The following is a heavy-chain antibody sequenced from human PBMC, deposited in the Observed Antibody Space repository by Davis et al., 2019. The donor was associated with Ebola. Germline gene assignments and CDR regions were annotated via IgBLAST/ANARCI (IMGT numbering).Heavy chain of an antibody. CDR2: ISGNGGST. CDR3: AKSTMIVGDWDFDY. D-gene: IGHD3-22*01. CDR1: GFTFSNYA. J-gene: IGHJ4*02. Sequence: GESLKISCAASGFTFSNYAMHWVRQAPGKGLEYISVISGNGGSTYYASSVKGRFTISRDNSENTLHLQMNSLRADDTAVYYCAKSTMIVGDWDFDYWGQGTLVTVSS. V-gene: IGHV3-64*01.